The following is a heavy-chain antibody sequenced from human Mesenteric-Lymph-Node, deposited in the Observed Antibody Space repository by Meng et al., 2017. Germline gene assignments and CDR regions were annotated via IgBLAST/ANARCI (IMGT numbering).Heavy chain of an antibody. D-gene: IGHD6-19*01. Sequence: SVKVSCKASGYTFTSYGISWVRQAPGQGLEWMGGIIPIFGTANYAQKFQGRVTITTDESTSTAYMELSSLRSEDTAVYYCARGGIAVAGDLYYYYYGMDVWGQGTTVTVSS. J-gene: IGHJ6*02. V-gene: IGHV1-69*05. CDR1: GYTFTSYG. CDR3: ARGGIAVAGDLYYYYYGMDV. CDR2: IIPIFGTA.